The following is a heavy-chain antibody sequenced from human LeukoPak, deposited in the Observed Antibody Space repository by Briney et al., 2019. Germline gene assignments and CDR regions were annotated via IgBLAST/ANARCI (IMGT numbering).Heavy chain of an antibody. V-gene: IGHV3-7*01. D-gene: IGHD3-10*01. CDR2: IKQDGTEK. CDR3: AKLAKYFYGSETYYFFEH. J-gene: IGHJ4*02. Sequence: GGSLRLSCAASGFTFSSYEMNWVRQAPGKGLEWVANIKQDGTEKYYVDSVKGRFTISRDNAKNSPYLQMNSLRVEDTAVYYCAKLAKYFYGSETYYFFEHWGQGTPVTASS. CDR1: GFTFSSYE.